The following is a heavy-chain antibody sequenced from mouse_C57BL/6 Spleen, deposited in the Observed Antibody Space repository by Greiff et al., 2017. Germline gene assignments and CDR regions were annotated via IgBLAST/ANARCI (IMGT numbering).Heavy chain of an antibody. CDR2: IDPSDSYT. J-gene: IGHJ4*01. V-gene: IGHV1-59*01. D-gene: IGHD2-4*01. CDR3: ARSGLRREMDY. CDR1: GYTFTSYW. Sequence: QVQLKQPGAELVRPGTSVKLSCKASGYTFTSYWMHWVKQRPGQGLEWIGVIDPSDSYTNYNQKFKGKATLTVDTSSSTAYMQLSSLTSEDSAVYYCARSGLRREMDYWGQGTSVTVSS.